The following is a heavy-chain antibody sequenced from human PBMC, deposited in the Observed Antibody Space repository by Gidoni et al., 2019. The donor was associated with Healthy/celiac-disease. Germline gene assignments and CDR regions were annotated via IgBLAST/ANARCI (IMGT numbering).Heavy chain of an antibody. CDR1: GFPFSSYS. D-gene: IGHD3-3*01. V-gene: IGHV3-21*01. Sequence: EVQLVESGGGLVKPGGSLRLSCAASGFPFSSYSMNWVRQAPGKGLEWVSSISSSSSYIYYADSVKGRFTISRDNANNSLYLQMNSLRAGDTAVYYCARVGTYYDFWSGYYDYYYYYGMDVWGQGTTVTVSS. CDR3: ARVGTYYDFWSGYYDYYYYYGMDV. CDR2: ISSSSSYI. J-gene: IGHJ6*02.